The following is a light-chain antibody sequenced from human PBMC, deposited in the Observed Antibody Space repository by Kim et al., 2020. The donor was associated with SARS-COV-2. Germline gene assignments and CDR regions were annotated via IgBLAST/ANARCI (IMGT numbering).Light chain of an antibody. CDR2: DNT. J-gene: IGLJ1*01. Sequence: RVTISCTGSSSNIGAGYDVHWYQQLPGPAPKRLIYDNTNRPSGVPDRFSGSNSGTSASLAITGLQAEDEADYYCQSYDSSLSGFYVFGTGTKVTVL. CDR1: SSNIGAGYD. V-gene: IGLV1-40*01. CDR3: QSYDSSLSGFYV.